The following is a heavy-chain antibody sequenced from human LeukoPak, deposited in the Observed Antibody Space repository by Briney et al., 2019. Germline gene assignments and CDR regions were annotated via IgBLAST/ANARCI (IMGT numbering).Heavy chain of an antibody. CDR2: IYYSGRT. CDR3: ARGEYSSSYYYYYYMDV. J-gene: IGHJ6*03. CDR1: GGSISSYY. V-gene: IGHV4-59*01. D-gene: IGHD6-6*01. Sequence: SETLSLTCTVSGGSISSYYWSWIRQPPGKGLEWIGYIYYSGRTNYNPPLKSRVTISADTSKNQFSLKLSSVTAADTAVYYCARGEYSSSYYYYYYMDVWAKGTTVTVSS.